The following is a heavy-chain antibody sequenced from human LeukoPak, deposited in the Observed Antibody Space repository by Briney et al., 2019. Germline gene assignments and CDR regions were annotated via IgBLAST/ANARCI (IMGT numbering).Heavy chain of an antibody. V-gene: IGHV3-48*02. J-gene: IGHJ3*02. CDR2: ISSSSSAI. Sequence: PGGSLRLSCAASGFTFRSYSMDWVRQAPGKGLEWVSYISSSSSAIYYADSVRRRFTISRDDAKNSLYLQMNSLRDDDTAVYYCARGYYYDGSSYHSAFDMWGQGTMVTVSS. CDR1: GFTFRSYS. D-gene: IGHD3-22*01. CDR3: ARGYYYDGSSYHSAFDM.